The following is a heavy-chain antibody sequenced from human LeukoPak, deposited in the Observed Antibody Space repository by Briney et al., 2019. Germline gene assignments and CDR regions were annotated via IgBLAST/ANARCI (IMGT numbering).Heavy chain of an antibody. CDR2: INHSGST. CDR3: ARGGRVAIRQLATDY. J-gene: IGHJ4*02. D-gene: IGHD6-6*01. Sequence: SETLSLTCAVYGGSFSGYYWSWIRQPPGKGLERIGEINHSGSTNYNPSLKSRVTISVDTSKNQFSLKLSSVTAADTAVYYWARGGRVAIRQLATDYWGQGTLVTVSS. V-gene: IGHV4-34*01. CDR1: GGSFSGYY.